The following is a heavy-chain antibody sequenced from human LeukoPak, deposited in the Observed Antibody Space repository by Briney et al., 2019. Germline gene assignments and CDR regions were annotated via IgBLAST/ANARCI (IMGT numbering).Heavy chain of an antibody. Sequence: ASVKVSCTASGYTFTTYAMNWVRQAPGQGLEWMGWINTNTGNPTYDQGFTGRFVFSLDTSVSTAYLQISSLKAEDTAVYYCASSYCSGGHCYPQQTVYYFDFWGQGTLVTVSS. J-gene: IGHJ4*02. CDR2: INTNTGNP. CDR3: ASSYCSGGHCYPQQTVYYFDF. V-gene: IGHV7-4-1*02. CDR1: GYTFTTYA. D-gene: IGHD2-15*01.